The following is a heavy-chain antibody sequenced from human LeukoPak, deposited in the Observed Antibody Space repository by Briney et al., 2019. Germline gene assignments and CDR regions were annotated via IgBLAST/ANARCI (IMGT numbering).Heavy chain of an antibody. V-gene: IGHV1-8*01. CDR1: GYTFTSYD. D-gene: IGHD5-18*01. Sequence: ASVKVSCKASGYTFTSYDFNWVRQATGQGLEWMGWMNPNTGNTGYAQKFQGRVTMTRNTSISTAYMELSSLRSEDTAVYYCARGYTAASAYAFDIWGQGTKVTVSS. CDR2: MNPNTGNT. J-gene: IGHJ3*02. CDR3: ARGYTAASAYAFDI.